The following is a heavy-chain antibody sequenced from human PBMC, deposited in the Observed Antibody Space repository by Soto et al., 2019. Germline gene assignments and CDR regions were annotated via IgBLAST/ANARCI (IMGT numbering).Heavy chain of an antibody. CDR3: VRDQDSRGYSVFNH. CDR2: INNDGSST. V-gene: IGHV3-74*01. Sequence: EVQLVESGGGSVQPRGSLRLSCAASGFTLNSFFMHWVRQAPGKGLMWVSRINNDGSSTTYADSVKGRFTISRDNAKNTLYLQMNSLRAEDTAVYFCVRDQDSRGYSVFNHWGQGAQVTVSS. CDR1: GFTLNSFF. J-gene: IGHJ4*02. D-gene: IGHD3-22*01.